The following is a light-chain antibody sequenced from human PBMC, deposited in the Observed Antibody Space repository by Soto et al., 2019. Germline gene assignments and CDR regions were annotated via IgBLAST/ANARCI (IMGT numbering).Light chain of an antibody. CDR3: LQHNSYPYT. V-gene: IGKV1-5*01. J-gene: IGKJ2*01. CDR1: QNITKW. CDR2: DAS. Sequence: DIQMTQSPSTLSASVGDRVTITCRASQNITKWLAWYQQKPGKAPKVLIYDASNLHSGVPSRFSGSGSGTEFTLSISSLQPEDFATYYCLQHNSYPYTFGQGTKLEIK.